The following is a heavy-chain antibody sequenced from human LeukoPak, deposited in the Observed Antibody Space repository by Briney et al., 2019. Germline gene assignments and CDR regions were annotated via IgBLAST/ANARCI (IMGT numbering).Heavy chain of an antibody. CDR3: ARASLYDNSAYYLDY. Sequence: GGSLRLSCAASGFIFRNYGMNWVRQPPGKGLEWVSGVSPNGETAYYADSVKGRFTISRDNAKNSLYLQMNSLRAEDTALYYCARASLYDNSAYYLDYWGQGTLVTVSS. V-gene: IGHV3-20*04. D-gene: IGHD3-22*01. J-gene: IGHJ4*02. CDR2: VSPNGETA. CDR1: GFIFRNYG.